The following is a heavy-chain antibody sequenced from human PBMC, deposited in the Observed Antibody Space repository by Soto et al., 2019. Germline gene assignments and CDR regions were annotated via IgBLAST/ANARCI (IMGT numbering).Heavy chain of an antibody. D-gene: IGHD3-3*01. CDR3: ARGGAYYDFWSGYFRDDVGDAFDI. Sequence: QVQLQESGPGLVKPSQTLSLTCTVSGGSISSGGYYWSWIRQHPGKGLEWIGYIYYSGSTYYNPSLKSRVTISVDTSKNQFSLKLSSVTAADTAVYYCARGGAYYDFWSGYFRDDVGDAFDIWGQGTMVTVSS. CDR1: GGSISSGGYY. J-gene: IGHJ3*02. V-gene: IGHV4-31*03. CDR2: IYYSGST.